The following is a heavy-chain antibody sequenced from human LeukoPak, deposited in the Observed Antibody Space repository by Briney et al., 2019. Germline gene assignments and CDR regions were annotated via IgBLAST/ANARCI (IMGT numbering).Heavy chain of an antibody. Sequence: PPESLSLSCAVDGGSFTGYYCSWVCQPPRKGLEWVGEINNRGSTNHNPYLKSRVTISADTSKNQFYLKLSSVAAADTAVYYCTRGVNYDDSSGYYNPYFANWNQGTLATVSS. CDR2: INNRGST. CDR1: GGSFTGYY. J-gene: IGHJ4*02. CDR3: TRGVNYDDSSGYYNPYFAN. V-gene: IGHV4-34*01. D-gene: IGHD3-22*01.